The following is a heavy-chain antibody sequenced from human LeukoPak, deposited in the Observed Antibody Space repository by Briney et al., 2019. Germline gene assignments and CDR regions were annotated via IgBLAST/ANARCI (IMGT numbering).Heavy chain of an antibody. CDR3: ARSTYYYDSSGFRTHDALDI. CDR1: GGSISSGGYS. J-gene: IGHJ3*02. D-gene: IGHD3-22*01. Sequence: PSETLSLTCAVSGGSISSGGYSWSWIRQPPGKGLEWIGYIYHSGSTYYNPSLKSRVTISVDRSKNQFSLKLSSVTAADTAVYYCARSTYYYDSSGFRTHDALDIWGQGTMVTVSS. CDR2: IYHSGST. V-gene: IGHV4-30-2*01.